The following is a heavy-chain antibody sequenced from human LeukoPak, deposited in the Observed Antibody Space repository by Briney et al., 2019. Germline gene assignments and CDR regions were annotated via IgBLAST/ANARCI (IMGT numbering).Heavy chain of an antibody. D-gene: IGHD5-24*01. J-gene: IGHJ4*02. CDR3: AKAGGGYNYGYSDY. Sequence: GRSLRLSCAASGFTFDDYAMHWVRQAPGKGLEWVSGISRNSGSIGYADSVKGRFTISRDNAKNSLYLQMNSLRAEDTALYYCAKAGGGYNYGYSDYWGQGTLVTVSS. CDR2: ISRNSGSI. CDR1: GFTFDDYA. V-gene: IGHV3-9*01.